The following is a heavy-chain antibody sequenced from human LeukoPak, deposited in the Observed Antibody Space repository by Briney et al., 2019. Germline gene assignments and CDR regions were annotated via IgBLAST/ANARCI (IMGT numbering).Heavy chain of an antibody. CDR2: INHSGST. V-gene: IGHV4-34*01. D-gene: IGHD2-8*01. J-gene: IGHJ6*02. CDR3: ATLPMGIVPDV. CDR1: GGSFSGYY. Sequence: SETLSLTCAVYGGSFSGYYWSWIRQPPGKGLEWIGEINHSGSTNYNPSLKSRVTISVDTSKNQFSLKLSSVTAADTAVYYCATLPMGIVPDVWGQGTTVTVSS.